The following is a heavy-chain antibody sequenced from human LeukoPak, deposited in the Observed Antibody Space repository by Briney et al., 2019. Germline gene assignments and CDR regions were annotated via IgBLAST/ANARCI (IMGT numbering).Heavy chain of an antibody. CDR2: IYHTGNT. Sequence: PSETLSLTCAVPGYSISSGYYWGWIRQPPGKGLEWIGSIYHTGNTYYNPSLKSPVALSVDTTKNQFSLKLSSVTAADTAVYYCARLPYDWNYWFDPWGQGTLVTVSS. CDR1: GYSISSGYY. V-gene: IGHV4-38-2*01. J-gene: IGHJ5*02. CDR3: ARLPYDWNYWFDP. D-gene: IGHD1-7*01.